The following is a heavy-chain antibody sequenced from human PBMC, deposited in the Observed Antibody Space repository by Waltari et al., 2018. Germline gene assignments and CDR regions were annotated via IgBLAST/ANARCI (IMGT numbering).Heavy chain of an antibody. CDR2: INPKSGNT. V-gene: IGHV1-8*02. D-gene: IGHD3-3*01. CDR1: GYHFSDYD. J-gene: IGHJ4*02. Sequence: QMQLVQSGAEVKKPGASVKVACKASGYHFSDYDINWVRQATGHVLEWMGWINPKSGNTVSAQNFQDRVTITRDPSTSTVYMELSSLRSDDAAVYYCARVHYDFWSGYYIWGQGTLVTVPS. CDR3: ARVHYDFWSGYYI.